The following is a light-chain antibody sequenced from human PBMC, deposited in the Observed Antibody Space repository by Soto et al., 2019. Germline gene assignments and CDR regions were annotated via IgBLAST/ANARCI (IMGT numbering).Light chain of an antibody. CDR1: SSNIGSNT. Sequence: QSVLTQPPSASGTPGQRVTISCSGSSSNIGSNTVNWYQQLPGTAPKLLIDSNNQRPSGVPDRFSGSKSGTSASLAISGLQYEDEDDYYCAAWDDSLNVVFGGGTKLTVL. CDR3: AAWDDSLNVV. J-gene: IGLJ2*01. V-gene: IGLV1-44*01. CDR2: SNN.